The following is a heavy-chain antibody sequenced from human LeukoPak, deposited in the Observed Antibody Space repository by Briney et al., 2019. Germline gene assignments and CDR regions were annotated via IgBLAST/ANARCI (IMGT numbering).Heavy chain of an antibody. CDR3: GREGGAYRLDY. CDR1: GFTFRNYY. Sequence: PGGSLRLSCAASGFTFRNYYMSWIRQAPGKGLEWISYISSSNITMYYADSVKGRFTISRDNAKSSLYLQMNSLRAEDTAVYYCGREGGAYRLDYWGRGTRVTVSS. D-gene: IGHD1-26*01. J-gene: IGHJ4*02. V-gene: IGHV3-11*01. CDR2: ISSSNITM.